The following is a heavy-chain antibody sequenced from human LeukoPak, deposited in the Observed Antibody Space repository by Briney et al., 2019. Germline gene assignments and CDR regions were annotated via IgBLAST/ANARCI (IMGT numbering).Heavy chain of an antibody. CDR1: GFTFSSYW. Sequence: GGSLRLSCAASGFTFSSYWMYWVRQAPGKGLVWVSCINSDGSSTRYADSVKGRFTISRDNAKNTLFLQMNSLRAEDTAVYYCARDRPNYAFDYWGQGTLVTVSS. CDR3: ARDRPNYAFDY. J-gene: IGHJ4*02. CDR2: INSDGSST. V-gene: IGHV3-74*01. D-gene: IGHD3-16*01.